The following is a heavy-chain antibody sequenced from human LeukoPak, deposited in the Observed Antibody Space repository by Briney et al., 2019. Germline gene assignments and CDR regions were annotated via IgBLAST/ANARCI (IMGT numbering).Heavy chain of an antibody. D-gene: IGHD3-10*01. CDR2: IYSGGST. CDR1: GFTVSSNY. Sequence: GGSLRLSCAASGFTVSSNYMSWVRQAPGKGLEWVSVIYSGGSTYYADSVKGRFTISRDNSKNTLYLQMNSLTADDTAVYYCAKDRRVWFGQLLIDSWGQGTLVTVSS. V-gene: IGHV3-53*01. J-gene: IGHJ4*02. CDR3: AKDRRVWFGQLLIDS.